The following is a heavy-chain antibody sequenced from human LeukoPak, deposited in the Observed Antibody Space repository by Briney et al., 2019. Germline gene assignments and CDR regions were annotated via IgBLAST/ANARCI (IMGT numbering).Heavy chain of an antibody. CDR2: ITGNGGIT. CDR1: GFTFSSYA. V-gene: IGHV3-23*01. J-gene: IGHJ4*02. D-gene: IGHD6-13*01. CDR3: ADYVDAATENTIDY. Sequence: GGSLRLSCATSGFTFSSYAMSWVRQAPGKGLEWVSAITGNGGITYYADSVMGRFTISRDNSKNTLYLEMNSLSAEDTAVYYCADYVDAATENTIDYWGQGIQVTVSS.